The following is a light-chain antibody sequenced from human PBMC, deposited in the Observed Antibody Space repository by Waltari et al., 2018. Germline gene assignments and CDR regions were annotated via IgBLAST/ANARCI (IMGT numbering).Light chain of an antibody. J-gene: IGKJ1*01. CDR3: QQRSNWWET. V-gene: IGKV3-11*01. CDR2: DAS. Sequence: EIVLTQSPATLSLSPGERATLSCRASQSVSSYLAWYQQKPGQAPRLLIYDASNRATGIPARFSGSGSGTDFTLTISSLEPEDFAVYYCQQRSNWWETFGQGTKVEIK. CDR1: QSVSSY.